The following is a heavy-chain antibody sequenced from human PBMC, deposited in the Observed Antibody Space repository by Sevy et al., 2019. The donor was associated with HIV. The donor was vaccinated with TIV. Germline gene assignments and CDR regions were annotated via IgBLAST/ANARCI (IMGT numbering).Heavy chain of an antibody. CDR3: ARVPARDYGDFEGYYFDY. CDR1: GGSISSGDYY. J-gene: IGHJ4*02. D-gene: IGHD4-17*01. Sequence: SETLSLTCTVSGGSISSGDYYWSWIRQHPGKGLEWIGYIYYSGSTYYNPSLKSRVTISVDTSKNQFSLKLSSVTAADTAVYYCARVPARDYGDFEGYYFDYWGQGTLVTVSS. V-gene: IGHV4-31*03. CDR2: IYYSGST.